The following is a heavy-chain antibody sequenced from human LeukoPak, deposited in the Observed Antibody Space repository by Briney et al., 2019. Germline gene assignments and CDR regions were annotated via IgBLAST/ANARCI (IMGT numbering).Heavy chain of an antibody. J-gene: IGHJ6*02. D-gene: IGHD1-1*01. CDR1: GFIFSSNS. V-gene: IGHV3-48*02. CDR2: ISSGGSTI. Sequence: PGGSLRLSCAVSGFIFSSNSMNWVRQAPGKGLEWISYISSGGSTIYYADSVKGRFTISSDNAKNSLYLQMNSLRDEDAAVYYCVRDDAGTDHYYYGMDVWGQGTTVTVSS. CDR3: VRDDAGTDHYYYGMDV.